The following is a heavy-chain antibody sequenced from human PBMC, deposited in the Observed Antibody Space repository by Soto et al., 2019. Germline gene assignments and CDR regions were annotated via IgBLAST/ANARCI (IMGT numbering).Heavy chain of an antibody. CDR1: GFTFSSYT. J-gene: IGHJ6*03. Sequence: PGGSLRLSCAASGFTFSSYTMAWVRQAPGKGLEWVSSISGSGGGPYYADSVQGRFTISRDNYKNTVSLQMTSLRAEDAATYHCTKAGGLPGRTYYYYYYMDVWGKGTTVTVSS. CDR2: ISGSGGGP. V-gene: IGHV3-23*01. CDR3: TKAGGLPGRTYYYYYYMDV.